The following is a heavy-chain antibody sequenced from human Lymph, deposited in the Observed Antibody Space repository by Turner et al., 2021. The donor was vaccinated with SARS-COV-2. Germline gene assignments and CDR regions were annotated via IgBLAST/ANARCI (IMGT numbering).Heavy chain of an antibody. CDR1: GFTFSTYA. CDR3: ARYASGGYFYYGMDV. J-gene: IGHJ6*02. CDR2: ISYYGSNK. D-gene: IGHD3-10*01. V-gene: IGHV3-30*04. Sequence: QVPLVESGGGVVHPGASLTLSYTAHGFTFSTYAIYWVRQAPGKGLEWVAVISYYGSNKYYADSVKGRFTISRDNSKNTLYLKMNSLRAEDTAVYYCARYASGGYFYYGMDVWGQGTTVTVSS.